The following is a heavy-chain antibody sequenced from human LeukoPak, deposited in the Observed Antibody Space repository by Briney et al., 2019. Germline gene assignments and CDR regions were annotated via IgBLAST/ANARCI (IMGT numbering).Heavy chain of an antibody. V-gene: IGHV3-48*03. Sequence: GGSLRLSCAASGFTFSSYEMNWVRQAPGKGLEWVSYISSSGSTIYYADSVKGRFTISRDNSKNTVYLQMNSLRAEDTAVYYCVQRPEYGSGDFPFEHWGQGALVTVSA. D-gene: IGHD2-21*01. CDR3: VQRPEYGSGDFPFEH. CDR2: ISSSGSTI. CDR1: GFTFSSYE. J-gene: IGHJ4*02.